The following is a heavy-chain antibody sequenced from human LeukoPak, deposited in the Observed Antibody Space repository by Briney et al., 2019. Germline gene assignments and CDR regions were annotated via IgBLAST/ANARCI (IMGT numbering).Heavy chain of an antibody. J-gene: IGHJ4*02. CDR3: AKDLIAGPPDYFDY. CDR1: GFTFTIHA. D-gene: IGHD2-21*01. V-gene: IGHV3-30-3*01. Sequence: GRSLRLSCVASGFTFTIHAVHWVRQAPGKGLEWVAVTDGTNKFYSDSVRGRFTISGDTSKNTIYLQMNSLRPEDTAMYYCAKDLIAGPPDYFDYWGQGTLVSVSS. CDR2: TDGTNK.